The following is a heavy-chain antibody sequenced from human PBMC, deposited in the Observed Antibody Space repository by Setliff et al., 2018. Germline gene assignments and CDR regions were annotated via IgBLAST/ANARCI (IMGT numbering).Heavy chain of an antibody. D-gene: IGHD2-2*01. J-gene: IGHJ4*02. Sequence: VGSLRLSCAASGFTFWSYAMSWVRQAPGKGLEWISAITHSGWDTYHADSVKGRFTISRANSQNTLFLQMNSLRVEDTAVYFCVKGSSDSRPYYFDYWGQGMLVTVSS. CDR1: GFTFWSYA. CDR3: VKGSSDSRPYYFDY. V-gene: IGHV3-23*01. CDR2: ITHSGWDT.